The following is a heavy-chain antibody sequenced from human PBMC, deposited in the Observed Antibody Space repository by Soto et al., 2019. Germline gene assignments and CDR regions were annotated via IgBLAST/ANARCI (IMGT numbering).Heavy chain of an antibody. CDR2: ISSDGNNQ. J-gene: IGHJ3*02. D-gene: IGHD3-10*01. Sequence: QVQLVESGGGVVQPGTSLRLSCAASGFTSSSFVIHWVRQAPGKGREWLAVISSDGNNQYYADSVKGRFTISRDNSKKTLYLQVNSLRAEDTAVYFCAKERGVLDAVDIWGQGTMVTVS. CDR1: GFTSSSFV. CDR3: AKERGVLDAVDI. V-gene: IGHV3-30*18.